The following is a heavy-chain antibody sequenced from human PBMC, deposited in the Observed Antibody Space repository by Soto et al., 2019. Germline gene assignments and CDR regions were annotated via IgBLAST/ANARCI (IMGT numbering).Heavy chain of an antibody. V-gene: IGHV1-2*04. CDR3: ARGRAIVVVPAAKDYFDY. CDR2: INPNSGGT. J-gene: IGHJ4*02. D-gene: IGHD2-2*01. Sequence: QVQLVQSGAEVKKPGASVKVSCKASGYTFTGYYMHWVRQAPGQGLEWMGWINPNSGGTNYAQKFQGWGTMSRDTSISTAYMELSRLRSDDTAVYYCARGRAIVVVPAAKDYFDYWGQGTLVTVSS. CDR1: GYTFTGYY.